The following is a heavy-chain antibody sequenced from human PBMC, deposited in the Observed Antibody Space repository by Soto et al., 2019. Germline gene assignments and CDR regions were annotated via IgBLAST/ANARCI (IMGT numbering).Heavy chain of an antibody. Sequence: PSETLSLTCTVSGGSISSISYYWGRIRQPPGKGLEWIGSIYYSGSTYYNPSLKSRVTISVDTSKNQFSLKLSSVTAADTAVYYCASIGYGDYFDYWGQGTLVTVSS. J-gene: IGHJ4*02. D-gene: IGHD4-17*01. CDR3: ASIGYGDYFDY. CDR2: IYYSGST. CDR1: GGSISSISYY. V-gene: IGHV4-39*01.